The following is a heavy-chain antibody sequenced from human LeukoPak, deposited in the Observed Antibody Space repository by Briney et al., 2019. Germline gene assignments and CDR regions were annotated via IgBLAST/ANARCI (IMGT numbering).Heavy chain of an antibody. CDR3: ARDSTNILYSSSWETYYYYYGMDV. CDR1: GFTFSSHA. Sequence: GGSLRLSCAASGFTFSSHAMNWVRQAPGKGLEWVSAISGSGTSIYYTDSVEGRFTISRDSSKNTLSLQMNSLRAEDTAVYYCARDSTNILYSSSWETYYYYYGMDVWGQGTTVTVSS. D-gene: IGHD6-13*01. CDR2: ISGSGTSI. V-gene: IGHV3-23*01. J-gene: IGHJ6*02.